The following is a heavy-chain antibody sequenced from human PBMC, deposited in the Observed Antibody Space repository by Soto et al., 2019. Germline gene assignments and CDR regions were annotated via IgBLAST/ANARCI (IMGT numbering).Heavy chain of an antibody. D-gene: IGHD6-25*01. CDR2: ISGLSSYI. CDR3: AREPKQRLADSYYYGMDV. J-gene: IGHJ6*02. CDR1: GFTFSRYG. Sequence: EVQLVESGGGLVKPGGSLRLSCAASGFTFSRYGMNWVRQAPGKGLELVSSISGLSSYIYYADSVKGRFTVSRDNATNSLYVQMSSLRAEDTAVYYCAREPKQRLADSYYYGMDVWGQGTTVIVSS. V-gene: IGHV3-21*02.